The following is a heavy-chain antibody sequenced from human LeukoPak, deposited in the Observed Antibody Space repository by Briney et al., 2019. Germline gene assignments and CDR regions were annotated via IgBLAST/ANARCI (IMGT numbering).Heavy chain of an antibody. CDR1: GFTFSSYW. CDR2: INGDGSTT. J-gene: IGHJ4*02. Sequence: GGSLRLSCAASGFTFSSYWMHWVRQAPGKGLVWVSRINGDGSTTNYADSVKGRFTISRDNARYSLYLQMNSLRVADTAVYYCARARIAVAGALTAFDYWGQGTLVTVSS. D-gene: IGHD6-19*01. V-gene: IGHV3-74*01. CDR3: ARARIAVAGALTAFDY.